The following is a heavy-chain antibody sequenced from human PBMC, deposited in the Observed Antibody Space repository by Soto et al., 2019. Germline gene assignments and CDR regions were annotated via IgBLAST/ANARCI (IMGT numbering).Heavy chain of an antibody. D-gene: IGHD3-3*01. CDR1: GFTFSSYA. CDR3: AKDLTIFGVVITRNFDY. V-gene: IGHV3-23*01. CDR2: ISGSGGST. Sequence: PGGSLRLSCAASGFTFSSYAMSWVRQAPGKGLEWVSAISGSGGSTYYADSVKGRFTISRDNSKNTLYLQMNSLRAEDTAVYYCAKDLTIFGVVITRNFDYWGQGTLVTVSS. J-gene: IGHJ4*02.